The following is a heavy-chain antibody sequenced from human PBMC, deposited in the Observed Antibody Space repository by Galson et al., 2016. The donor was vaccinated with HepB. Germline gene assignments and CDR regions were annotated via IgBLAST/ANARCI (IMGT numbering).Heavy chain of an antibody. J-gene: IGHJ6*04. CDR2: IETAGET. D-gene: IGHD1-1*01. Sequence: SLRLSCAASGLTFSIHDMHWVRQVTGKGLEWVSAIETAGETYYPDSVKGRFTISRENAKNSLYLQMNDLGAGDTAVYYCARGKSLLTMPWNYGLDVWGKGTAVTVSS. CDR3: ARGKSLLTMPWNYGLDV. CDR1: GLTFSIHD. V-gene: IGHV3-13*01.